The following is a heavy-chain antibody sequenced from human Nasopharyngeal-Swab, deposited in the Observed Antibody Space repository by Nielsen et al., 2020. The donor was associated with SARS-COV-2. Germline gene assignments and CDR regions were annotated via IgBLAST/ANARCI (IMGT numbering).Heavy chain of an antibody. CDR3: AKDSSASGYLDY. D-gene: IGHD6-25*01. J-gene: IGHJ4*02. CDR1: GFTFSGYG. V-gene: IGHV3-30*18. CDR2: ISYDGSNK. Sequence: GGSLRLSCAASGFTFSGYGMHWVRQAPGKGLEWVAVISYDGSNKYYADSVKGRFTISRDNSKNTLYLQMNSLRAEDTAVYYCAKDSSASGYLDYWGQGTLVTVSS.